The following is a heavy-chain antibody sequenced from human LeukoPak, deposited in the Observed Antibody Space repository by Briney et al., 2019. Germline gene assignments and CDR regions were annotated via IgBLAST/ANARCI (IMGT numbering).Heavy chain of an antibody. CDR2: IYTSGST. CDR1: GGSISSGNYY. J-gene: IGHJ1*01. CDR3: ARDSTPPYDTVGQH. D-gene: IGHD3-22*01. V-gene: IGHV4-61*02. Sequence: RPSETLSLTCTVSGGSISSGNYYWSWIRQPAGKGLEWIGRIYTSGSTNYNPSLKSRVTISVDVSKNQFSLKLTSVTAADTAVYYCARDSTPPYDTVGQHWGQGTLVTVSS.